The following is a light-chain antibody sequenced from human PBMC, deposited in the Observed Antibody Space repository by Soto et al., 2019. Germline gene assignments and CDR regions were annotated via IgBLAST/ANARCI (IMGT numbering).Light chain of an antibody. V-gene: IGLV2-11*01. CDR1: SSDDGGYNY. Sequence: QSVLTQPRSVSGSPGQSVAISCTGTSSDDGGYNYVSWYQQHPGKAPKPMIYDVTKRPSGVPDRFSGSKSGNTASLTISGLQAEDEADYYCCSYAGSYVVFGGGTKLTVL. J-gene: IGLJ2*01. CDR3: CSYAGSYVV. CDR2: DVT.